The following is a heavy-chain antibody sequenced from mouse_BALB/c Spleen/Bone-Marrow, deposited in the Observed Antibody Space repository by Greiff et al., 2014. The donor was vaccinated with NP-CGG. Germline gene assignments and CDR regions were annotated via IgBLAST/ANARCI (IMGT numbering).Heavy chain of an antibody. Sequence: EVKLMESGAELVKPGASVKLSCTASGFTFKDTYMHWVKQRPEQGLEWIGRIDPANVNTKYDPKFQGKATITADTSSNTAYLQLSSLTSEDTAVYYCASYVYGYYFDYWGQGTTLTVSS. D-gene: IGHD1-1*01. CDR2: IDPANVNT. V-gene: IGHV14-3*02. J-gene: IGHJ2*01. CDR1: GFTFKDTY. CDR3: ASYVYGYYFDY.